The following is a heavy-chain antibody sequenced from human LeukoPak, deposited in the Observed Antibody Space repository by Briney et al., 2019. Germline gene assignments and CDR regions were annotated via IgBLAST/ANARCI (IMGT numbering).Heavy chain of an antibody. CDR3: AKNGDRGAYCTGGTCYPYFYYYMDV. J-gene: IGHJ6*03. D-gene: IGHD2-15*01. CDR2: ISYDGSNE. CDR1: GFTFSSYV. V-gene: IGHV3-30*04. Sequence: PGGSLRLSCAASGFTFSSYVMHWVRQAPGKGLEWVAIISYDGSNEYYADSVKSRFTISRDNSKTTLYLQMNSLRAEDTAIYYCAKNGDRGAYCTGGTCYPYFYYYMDVWGKGTTVTVSS.